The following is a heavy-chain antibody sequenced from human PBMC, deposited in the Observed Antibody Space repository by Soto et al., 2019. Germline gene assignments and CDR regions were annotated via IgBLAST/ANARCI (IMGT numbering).Heavy chain of an antibody. D-gene: IGHD1-7*01. V-gene: IGHV5-51*01. Sequence: YWIGWVRQMPGKGLEWMGIIYPGDSDTRYSPSFQGQVTISVDKSISTAYLQWSSLKASDTAIYYCARRGYNWNYEWFDPWGQGTLVTVSS. CDR3: ARRGYNWNYEWFDP. J-gene: IGHJ5*02. CDR2: IYPGDSDT. CDR1: YW.